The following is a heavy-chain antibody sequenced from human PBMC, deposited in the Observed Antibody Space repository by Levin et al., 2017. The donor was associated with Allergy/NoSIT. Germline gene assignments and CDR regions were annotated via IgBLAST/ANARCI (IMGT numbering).Heavy chain of an antibody. D-gene: IGHD4-23*01. Sequence: SCAASGFTFSSYSMNWVRQAPGQGLEWVSYISSSSSTIYYADSVKGRFTISRDNAKNSLYLQMNSLRAEDTAVYYCARQRTTVVTHWGKGTLVTVSS. CDR1: GFTFSSYS. J-gene: IGHJ4*02. V-gene: IGHV3-48*04. CDR2: ISSSSSTI. CDR3: ARQRTTVVTH.